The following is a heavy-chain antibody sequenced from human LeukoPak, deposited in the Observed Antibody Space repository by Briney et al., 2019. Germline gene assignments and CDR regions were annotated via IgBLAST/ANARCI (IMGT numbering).Heavy chain of an antibody. CDR2: IKEDGSEK. CDR1: AFPFNSYW. J-gene: IGHJ3*02. CDR3: AKERGDGYIQEAFDI. D-gene: IGHD5-24*01. Sequence: GGSLRLSCAASAFPFNSYWMTWVRQAPGKGLEWVANIKEDGSEKYYVDSVKGRFAISRDNAKNSLFLQMNALRADDTALYYCAKERGDGYIQEAFDIWGQGTMVTVSS. V-gene: IGHV3-7*03.